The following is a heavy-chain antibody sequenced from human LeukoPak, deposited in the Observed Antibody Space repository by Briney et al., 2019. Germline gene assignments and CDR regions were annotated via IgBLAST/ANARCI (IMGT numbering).Heavy chain of an antibody. V-gene: IGHV3-23*01. Sequence: GGSLRLSCAASGFTFNNYALSWVRQAPGKGLEWVSAISGNGGDTYYADSVKGRFTVSRDISKSTLYLQMNSLRVEDTAVYYCAKDTAGGLYYYYGMDVWGQGTTVTVSS. J-gene: IGHJ6*02. CDR3: AKDTAGGLYYYYGMDV. CDR2: ISGNGGDT. D-gene: IGHD2-8*02. CDR1: GFTFNNYA.